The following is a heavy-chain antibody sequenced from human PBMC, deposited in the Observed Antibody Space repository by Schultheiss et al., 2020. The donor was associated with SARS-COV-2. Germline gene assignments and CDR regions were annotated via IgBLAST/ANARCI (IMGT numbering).Heavy chain of an antibody. CDR3: ARDRSHGDYPQSGRPSGMDV. CDR1: GGSISSGGYY. V-gene: IGHV4-31*03. D-gene: IGHD4-17*01. J-gene: IGHJ6*02. CDR2: IYYSGST. Sequence: SETLSLTCTVSGGSISSGGYYWSWIRQHPGKGLEWIGYIYYSGSTYYNLSLKSRVTISVDTSKNQFSLKLSSVTAADTAVYYCARDRSHGDYPQSGRPSGMDVWGQGTTVTVSS.